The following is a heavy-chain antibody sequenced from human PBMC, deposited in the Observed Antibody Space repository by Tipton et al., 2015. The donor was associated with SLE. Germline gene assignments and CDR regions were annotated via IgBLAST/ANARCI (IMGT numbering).Heavy chain of an antibody. CDR1: GFTFSDYY. D-gene: IGHD6-13*01. J-gene: IGHJ4*02. CDR3: ARVRIAAAGTNYFDY. V-gene: IGHV3-11*06. Sequence: SLRLSCAASGFTFSDYYMSWIRQAPGKGLEWVSYISSSSSYTNYADSVKGRFTISRDNAKNSLYLQMNSLRAEDTAVYYCARVRIAAAGTNYFDYWGQGTLVTVSS. CDR2: ISSSSSYT.